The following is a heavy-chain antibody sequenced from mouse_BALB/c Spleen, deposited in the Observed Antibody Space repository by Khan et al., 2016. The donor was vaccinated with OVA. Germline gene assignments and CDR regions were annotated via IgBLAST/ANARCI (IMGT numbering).Heavy chain of an antibody. CDR2: INTHSGVP. V-gene: IGHV9-4*02. Sequence: QIQLVQSGPELKKPGETVRISCKASGYTFTTAGIQWVQKMPGKGLKWIGWINTHSGVPNYAEDFKGRFAFSLEISVNTAYLQITNLKNEDTATYFCTKGGATYYRNDGGAREYWGQGTSVTGSS. CDR3: TKGGATYYRNDGGAREY. J-gene: IGHJ4*01. CDR1: GYTFTTAG. D-gene: IGHD2-14*01.